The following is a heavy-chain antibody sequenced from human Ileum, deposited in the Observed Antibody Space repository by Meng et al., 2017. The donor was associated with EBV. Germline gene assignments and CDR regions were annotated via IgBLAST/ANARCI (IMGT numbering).Heavy chain of an antibody. CDR3: GRDQGRELINH. D-gene: IGHD1-7*01. J-gene: IGHJ4*02. CDR2: VYHRGDT. CDR1: GDSISSDIC. Sequence: ERLKESGRRLVKPSVTLLLTCTVSGDSISSDICWSWVRQPPGKGLEWIGEVYHRGDTNYNPSLKSRVDISVDKSKNQFYLSLFSVTAADTAVYYCGRDQGRELINHWGQGTLVTVSS. V-gene: IGHV4-4*02.